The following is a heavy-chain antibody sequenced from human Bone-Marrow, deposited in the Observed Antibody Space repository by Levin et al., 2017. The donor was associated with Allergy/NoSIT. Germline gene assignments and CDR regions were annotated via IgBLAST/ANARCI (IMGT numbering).Heavy chain of an antibody. D-gene: IGHD3-16*01. CDR1: GFTFRDYG. Sequence: GGSLRLSCEASGFTFRDYGMHWVRQAPGKGLEWVAAISFDGMYKNYVHSVKGRFTISRDTSNNTLTLQMSSLRVEDSAIYYCTRDAAMALYYFDNWGQGTLVTVSS. V-gene: IGHV3-30*03. CDR2: ISFDGMYK. J-gene: IGHJ4*02. CDR3: TRDAAMALYYFDN.